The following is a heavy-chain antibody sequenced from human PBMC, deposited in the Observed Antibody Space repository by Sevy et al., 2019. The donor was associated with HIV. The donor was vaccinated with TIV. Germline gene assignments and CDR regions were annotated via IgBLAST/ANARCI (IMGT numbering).Heavy chain of an antibody. CDR3: ARARITVTTLNWFDP. Sequence: ASVKVSCKASGYTFSSYGITWVRQAPGQGLEWMGWISAYNGNTNYAQKLQGRVTLTTDTSTNTAYMELRSLRSDDTAVYYCARARITVTTLNWFDPWGQRTLVTVSS. J-gene: IGHJ5*02. V-gene: IGHV1-18*01. CDR2: ISAYNGNT. D-gene: IGHD4-17*01. CDR1: GYTFSSYG.